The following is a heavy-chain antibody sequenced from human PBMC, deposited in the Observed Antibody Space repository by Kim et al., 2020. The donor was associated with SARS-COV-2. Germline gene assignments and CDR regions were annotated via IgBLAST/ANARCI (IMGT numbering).Heavy chain of an antibody. CDR1: GFTFSSYG. J-gene: IGHJ4*02. D-gene: IGHD3-16*01. CDR2: IGGGGVNT. CDR3: ARGTVACDY. V-gene: IGHV3-23*01. Sequence: GGSLRHSCAASGFTFSSYGMSWVRQAPGKGLEWVSGIGGGGVNTYYADSVKGRFTISRDNSKNTLFLQMNSLRAEDTALYYCARGTVACDYWGQGTLVTVSS.